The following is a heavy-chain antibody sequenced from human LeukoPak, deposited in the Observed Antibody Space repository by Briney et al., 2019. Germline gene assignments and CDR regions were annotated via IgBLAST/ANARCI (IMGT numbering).Heavy chain of an antibody. CDR1: GFTFSSYA. CDR2: ISYDGSNK. D-gene: IGHD6-13*01. V-gene: IGHV3-30*04. Sequence: GGSLRLPCAASGFTFSSYAMHWVRQAPGKGLEWVAVISYDGSNKYYADSVKGRFTISRDNSKNTLYLQMNSLRAEDTAVYYCASEGSSSSWPYFDYWGQGTLVTVSS. CDR3: ASEGSSSSWPYFDY. J-gene: IGHJ4*02.